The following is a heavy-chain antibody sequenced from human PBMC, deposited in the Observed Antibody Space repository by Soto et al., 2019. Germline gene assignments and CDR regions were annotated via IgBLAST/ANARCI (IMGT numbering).Heavy chain of an antibody. Sequence: QVQLVESGGGVVQPGRSLRLSCAASRFTVSRHAMHWVRQAPGKGLEWVAVISHDGRQKHYVDSVKGRFTLSRDEIENTVYLQMNSLRPEDTAVYFCARDVYFDSYYFDLWGQGTLVTVSS. V-gene: IGHV3-30*04. D-gene: IGHD3-9*01. CDR2: ISHDGRQK. CDR3: ARDVYFDSYYFDL. J-gene: IGHJ4*02. CDR1: RFTVSRHA.